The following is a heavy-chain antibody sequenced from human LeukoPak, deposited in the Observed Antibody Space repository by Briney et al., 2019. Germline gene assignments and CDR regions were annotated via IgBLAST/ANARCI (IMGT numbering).Heavy chain of an antibody. CDR1: GFTFSSYA. Sequence: PGGSLRLSCAASGFTFSSYAMSWARQAPGKGLEWVSAISGSGGSTYYADSVKGRFTISRDNSKNALYLQMNSLRAEDTAVYYCARSGYSSGYYYYYMDVWGKGTTVTVSS. J-gene: IGHJ6*03. CDR2: ISGSGGST. D-gene: IGHD6-19*01. CDR3: ARSGYSSGYYYYYMDV. V-gene: IGHV3-23*01.